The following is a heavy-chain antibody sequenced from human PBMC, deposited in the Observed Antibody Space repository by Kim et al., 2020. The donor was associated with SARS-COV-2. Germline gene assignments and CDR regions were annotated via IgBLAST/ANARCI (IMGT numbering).Heavy chain of an antibody. Sequence: SETLSLTCTVSGGSISSYYWSWIRQPPGKGLEWIGYIYYSGSTNYNPSLKSRVTISVDTSKNQFSLKLSSVTAADTAVYYCARHIVVVNWTRGDAFDIWGQGTMVTVSS. CDR3: ARHIVVVNWTRGDAFDI. D-gene: IGHD2-2*01. CDR2: IYYSGST. V-gene: IGHV4-59*13. J-gene: IGHJ3*02. CDR1: GGSISSYY.